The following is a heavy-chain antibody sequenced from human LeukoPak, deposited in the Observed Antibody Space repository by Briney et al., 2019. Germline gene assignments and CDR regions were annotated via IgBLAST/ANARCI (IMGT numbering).Heavy chain of an antibody. CDR2: IYYSGSA. Sequence: SETLSLTCTVSGGSISNYYWSWIRQPPGKGLEWIGYIYYSGSANYNPSLKSRVTISVDTSKNQFSLNLSSVTAADTAMYYCARDRSPEGYYDSSHWDYYHGMDVWGQGTTVTVSS. D-gene: IGHD3-22*01. J-gene: IGHJ6*02. V-gene: IGHV4-59*01. CDR3: ARDRSPEGYYDSSHWDYYHGMDV. CDR1: GGSISNYY.